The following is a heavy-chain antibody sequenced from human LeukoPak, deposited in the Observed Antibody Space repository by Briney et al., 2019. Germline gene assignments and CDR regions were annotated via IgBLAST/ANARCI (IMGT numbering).Heavy chain of an antibody. CDR3: AGVGAATRAFDI. D-gene: IGHD2-15*01. CDR1: GGSISSYY. Sequence: PSETLSLTCTASGGSISSYYWSWIRQPPGKGLEWIGDIYYSGSTNYNPSLKSRVTISVDTSKNQFSLKLSSVTAADTAVYYCAGVGAATRAFDIWGQGRMVTVSS. V-gene: IGHV4-59*13. CDR2: IYYSGST. J-gene: IGHJ3*02.